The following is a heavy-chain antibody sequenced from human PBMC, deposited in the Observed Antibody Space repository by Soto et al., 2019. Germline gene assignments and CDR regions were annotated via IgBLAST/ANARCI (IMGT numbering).Heavy chain of an antibody. CDR1: GYPFTGYY. J-gene: IGHJ4*02. Sequence: ASVKVSCKASGYPFTGYYMHWVRQAPGQGLEWMGWINPNSGGTNYAQKFQGWVTMTRDTSISTAYMELSRLRSDDTAVYYCARASMITFGGVIPTPFDYWGQGTLVTVSS. CDR2: INPNSGGT. D-gene: IGHD3-16*02. CDR3: ARASMITFGGVIPTPFDY. V-gene: IGHV1-2*04.